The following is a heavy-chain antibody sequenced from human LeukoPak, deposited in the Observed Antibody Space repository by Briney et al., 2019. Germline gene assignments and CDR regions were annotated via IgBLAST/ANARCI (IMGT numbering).Heavy chain of an antibody. CDR1: GGSISSYY. V-gene: IGHV4-59*12. CDR2: IYHSGST. D-gene: IGHD3-22*01. CDR3: ARDRPQDPYYYDSSALDY. Sequence: PSETLSLTCTVSGGSISSYYWSWIRQPPGRGLEWIGYIYHSGSTYYNPSLKSRVTISVDRSKNQFSLKLSSVTAADTAVYYCARDRPQDPYYYDSSALDYWGQGTLVTVSS. J-gene: IGHJ4*02.